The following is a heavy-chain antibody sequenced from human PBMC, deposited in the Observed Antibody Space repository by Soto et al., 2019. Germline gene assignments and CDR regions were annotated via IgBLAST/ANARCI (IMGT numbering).Heavy chain of an antibody. CDR3: ARDGVAAGNINFDY. CDR1: GYIFTKSA. V-gene: IGHV1-3*01. CDR2: ISGGNGNT. D-gene: IGHD6-25*01. Sequence: ASVKVSCKASGYIFTKSAMHWVRQAPGQRLEWMGWISGGNGNTKYSPKLQDRVTITRDTSASTAYMELSSLRSEDTALYNCARDGVAAGNINFDYWGQGTLVTVSS. J-gene: IGHJ4*02.